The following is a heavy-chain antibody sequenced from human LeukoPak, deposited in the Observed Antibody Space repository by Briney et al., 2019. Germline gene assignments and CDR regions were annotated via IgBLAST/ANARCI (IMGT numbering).Heavy chain of an antibody. J-gene: IGHJ4*02. CDR3: ARGPYYSDSGSPEY. Sequence: GGSLRLSCAAPGFTFSSYWMHWVRQAPGKGLVWVSRINSDGSSTRYADSVKGRSTISRDNVRNTVFLQMNSLRAEDTAVYYCARGPYYSDSGSPEYWGQGTLVTVSS. D-gene: IGHD3-10*01. CDR1: GFTFSSYW. CDR2: INSDGSST. V-gene: IGHV3-74*01.